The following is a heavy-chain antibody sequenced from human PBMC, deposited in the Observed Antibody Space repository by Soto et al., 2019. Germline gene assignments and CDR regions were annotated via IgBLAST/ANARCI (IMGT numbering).Heavy chain of an antibody. V-gene: IGHV3-23*01. CDR2: ISGSGGST. CDR1: GFTFSSYA. D-gene: IGHD3-9*01. Sequence: GGSLRLSCAASGFTFSSYAMSWARQALGKGLEWVSAISGSGGSTYYADSVKGRFTISRDNSKNTLYLQMNSLRAEDTAVYYCAKCPLFDISWFDSRGQGILVTGST. J-gene: IGHJ5*01. CDR3: AKCPLFDISWFDS.